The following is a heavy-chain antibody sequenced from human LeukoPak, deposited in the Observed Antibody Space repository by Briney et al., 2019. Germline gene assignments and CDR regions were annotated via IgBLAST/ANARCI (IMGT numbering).Heavy chain of an antibody. D-gene: IGHD3-3*01. CDR1: GFTFSRYG. Sequence: PGGSLRLSCAASGFTFSRYGMHWVRQAPGKGLEWVAFIRYDGSNKYYADSVKGRFTISREWSRNTLYLQMNSLRVEDSAVYYCAKDLGRFGVGVSLDFWGLGTLVTVAS. CDR3: AKDLGRFGVGVSLDF. J-gene: IGHJ4*02. CDR2: IRYDGSNK. V-gene: IGHV3-30*02.